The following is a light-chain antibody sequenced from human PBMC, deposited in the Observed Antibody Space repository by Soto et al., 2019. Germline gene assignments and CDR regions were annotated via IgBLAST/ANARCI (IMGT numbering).Light chain of an antibody. CDR2: LRS. CDR3: MQVIHTPRT. V-gene: IGKV2-28*01. Sequence: DIVMTQSPVSLPVSPGEPASISCRSSQSLLHTNGYNYLDWYLQKPGQSPQLLIYLRSNRASGVPDRFSGSGSGTDFTLKISRVEAEDVGVYFCMQVIHTPRTFGRGTKVVLK. CDR1: QSLLHTNGYNY. J-gene: IGKJ1*01.